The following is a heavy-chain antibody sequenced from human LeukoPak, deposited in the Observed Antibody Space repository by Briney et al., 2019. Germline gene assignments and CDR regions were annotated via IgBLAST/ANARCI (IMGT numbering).Heavy chain of an antibody. D-gene: IGHD5-24*01. J-gene: IGHJ6*02. CDR2: IYHSGST. V-gene: IGHV4-38-2*02. CDR3: ARDEGDGYHYYYYYGMDV. CDR1: GYSISSGYY. Sequence: SETLSLTCTVSGYSISSGYYWGWIRQPPGKGLEWIGSIYHSGSTYYNPSLKSRVTISVDTSKNQFSLKLSSVTAADTAVYYCARDEGDGYHYYYYYGMDVWGQGTTVTVSS.